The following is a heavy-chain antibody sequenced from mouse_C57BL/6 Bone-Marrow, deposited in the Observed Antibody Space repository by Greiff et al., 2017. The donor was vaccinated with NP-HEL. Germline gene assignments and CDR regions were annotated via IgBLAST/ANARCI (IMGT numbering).Heavy chain of an antibody. D-gene: IGHD2-4*01. V-gene: IGHV5-6*01. CDR2: ISSGGSYT. J-gene: IGHJ2*01. CDR1: GFTFSSYG. Sequence: EVKLVESGGDLVKPGGSLKLSCAASGFTFSSYGMSWVRQTPDKRLEWVATISSGGSYTSYPDSVKGRFTISRDKAKNNLYLQMSSLKSEDTAIYYCARHLGLRYYFDYWGQGTTLTVSS. CDR3: ARHLGLRYYFDY.